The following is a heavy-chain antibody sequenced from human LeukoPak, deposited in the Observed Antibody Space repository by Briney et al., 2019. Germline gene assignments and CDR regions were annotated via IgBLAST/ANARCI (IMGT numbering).Heavy chain of an antibody. Sequence: SETLSLTCTVSGGSISSYYWNWIRQPPGKGLEWIGYIYYSGFTNYNPSLKSRVTISVDTSKNQFSLTLSSVTAADTAVYYCARRSYSEGWFDPWGQGTLVTVSS. J-gene: IGHJ5*02. CDR1: GGSISSYY. CDR2: IYYSGFT. V-gene: IGHV4-59*08. D-gene: IGHD3-10*01. CDR3: ARRSYSEGWFDP.